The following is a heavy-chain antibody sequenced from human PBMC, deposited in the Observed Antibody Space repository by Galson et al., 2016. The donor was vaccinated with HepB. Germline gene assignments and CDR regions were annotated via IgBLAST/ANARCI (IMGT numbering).Heavy chain of an antibody. V-gene: IGHV3-23*01. CDR3: AKDKEWRKDTAIVDVFDI. Sequence: SLRLSCAASGFTFSSYAMSWVRQAPGKGLECVSVISGSGGSTYSADSVKGRFTISRDNSKNTLYLQMSSLRADDTAVYYCAKDKEWRKDTAIVDVFDIWGQGTMVTVSS. J-gene: IGHJ3*02. CDR2: ISGSGGST. CDR1: GFTFSSYA. D-gene: IGHD5-18*01.